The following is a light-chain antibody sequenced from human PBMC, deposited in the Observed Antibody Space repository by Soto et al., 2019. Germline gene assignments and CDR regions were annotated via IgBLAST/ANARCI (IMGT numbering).Light chain of an antibody. CDR2: DAS. CDR3: QQYESYPYT. CDR1: QSIQTW. Sequence: DIQMTQSPSTLSAYVGDRVTISCRARQSIQTWLAWYQQRPGKAPNLLIFDASDLASGVSSRFSGSGSGAEFTLTISSLQADDFATYYCQQYESYPYTFGRGTRLEIK. V-gene: IGKV1-5*01. J-gene: IGKJ2*01.